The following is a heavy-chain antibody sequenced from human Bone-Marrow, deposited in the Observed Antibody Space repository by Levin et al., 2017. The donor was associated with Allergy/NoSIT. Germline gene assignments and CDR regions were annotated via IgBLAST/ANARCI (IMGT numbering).Heavy chain of an antibody. V-gene: IGHV3-74*01. D-gene: IGHD2-15*01. Sequence: QPGGSLRLSCAASGFTFSSYWMHWVRQAPGKGLVWVSRINSDGSSTSYADSVKGRFTISRDNAKNTLYLQMNSLRAEDTAVYYCARSGGSLYFQHWGQGTLVTVSS. J-gene: IGHJ1*01. CDR1: GFTFSSYW. CDR3: ARSGGSLYFQH. CDR2: INSDGSST.